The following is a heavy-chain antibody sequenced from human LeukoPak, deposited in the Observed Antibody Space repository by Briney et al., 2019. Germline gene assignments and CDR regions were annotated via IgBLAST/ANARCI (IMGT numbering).Heavy chain of an antibody. V-gene: IGHV4-59*08. CDR2: IYYSGTT. CDR3: ARLAKPYGQSGSDY. CDR1: GGSISSYY. J-gene: IGHJ4*02. D-gene: IGHD1-26*01. Sequence: SETLSLTCTVSGGSISSYYWSWIRQPPGKGLEWIGYIYYSGTTNYNPSLKSRVTISVDTSKNQFSLKLSSVTAADTAVYYCARLAKPYGQSGSDYWGQGTLVTVSS.